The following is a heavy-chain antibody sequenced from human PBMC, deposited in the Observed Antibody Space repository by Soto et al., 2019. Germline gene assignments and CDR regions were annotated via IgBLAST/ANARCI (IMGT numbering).Heavy chain of an antibody. Sequence: GGSLRLSCTASGFTFGDYAMSWFRQAPGKGPEWVGFIRSKAYGGTTEYAASVKGRFTISRDDSKSIAYLQMNSLKTEDTAVYYCTRDSPEFNYYGSGEKDVLFDYWGQGTLVTVSS. CDR3: TRDSPEFNYYGSGEKDVLFDY. D-gene: IGHD3-10*01. J-gene: IGHJ4*02. CDR1: GFTFGDYA. CDR2: IRSKAYGGTT. V-gene: IGHV3-49*03.